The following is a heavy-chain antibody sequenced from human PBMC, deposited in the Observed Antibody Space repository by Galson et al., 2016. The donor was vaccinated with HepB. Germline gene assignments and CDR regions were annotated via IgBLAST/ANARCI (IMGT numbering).Heavy chain of an antibody. D-gene: IGHD3-16*02. CDR1: GFTFSSYG. CDR3: VRQCSYSWLSPD. J-gene: IGHJ4*02. CDR2: VGYDGGGV. V-gene: IGHV3-30*03. Sequence: SLRLSCAASGFTFSSYGMHWVRQAPGQGPEWVAVVGYDGGGVYSAAVKGRFTISRDNSKNTVHLQMNSLRADDTAVYYCVRQCSYSWLSPDGGQGTLVTVSS.